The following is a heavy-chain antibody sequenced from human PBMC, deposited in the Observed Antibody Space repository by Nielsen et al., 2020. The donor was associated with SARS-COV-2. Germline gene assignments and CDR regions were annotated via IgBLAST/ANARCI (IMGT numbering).Heavy chain of an antibody. J-gene: IGHJ5*02. CDR1: GFTFDDYA. V-gene: IGHV3-9*01. D-gene: IGHD5-12*01. Sequence: GGSLRLSCAASGFTFDDYAMHWVRQAPGKGLEWVSGISWNSGSIGYADSVKGRFTISRDNAKNSLYLQMNSLRAEDTALYYCARGGFSAYSPFDPWGQGTLVTVSS. CDR3: ARGGFSAYSPFDP. CDR2: ISWNSGSI.